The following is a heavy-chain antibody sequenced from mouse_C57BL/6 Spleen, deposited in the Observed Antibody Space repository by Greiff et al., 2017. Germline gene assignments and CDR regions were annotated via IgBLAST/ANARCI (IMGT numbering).Heavy chain of an antibody. V-gene: IGHV3-6*01. CDR2: ISYDGSN. J-gene: IGHJ4*01. CDR3: ARRDYDGRNYYAMDY. CDR1: GYSITSGYY. D-gene: IGHD2-4*01. Sequence: EVKLQESGPGLVKPSQSLSLTCSVTGYSITSGYYWNWIRQFPGNKLEWMGYISYDGSNNYNPSLKNRISITRDTSKNQFFQKLNSVTTEDTATYYCARRDYDGRNYYAMDYWGQGTSVTVSS.